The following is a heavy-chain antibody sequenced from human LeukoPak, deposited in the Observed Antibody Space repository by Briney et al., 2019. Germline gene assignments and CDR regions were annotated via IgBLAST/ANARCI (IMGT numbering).Heavy chain of an antibody. V-gene: IGHV1-18*01. D-gene: IGHD4-11*01. Sequence: ASVKVSCKASGYTFTSYGISWVRQAPGQGLEWMGWISAYNGNTNYAQKLQGRVTMTTDTSTGTAYMELRSLRSDDTAVYYCARDRNWGFRSNPGYWGQGTLVTVSS. J-gene: IGHJ4*02. CDR1: GYTFTSYG. CDR2: ISAYNGNT. CDR3: ARDRNWGFRSNPGY.